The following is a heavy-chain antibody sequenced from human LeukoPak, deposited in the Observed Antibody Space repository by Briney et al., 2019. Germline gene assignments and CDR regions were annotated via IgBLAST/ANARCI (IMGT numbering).Heavy chain of an antibody. CDR2: INEDGSEK. D-gene: IGHD4-17*01. V-gene: IGHV3-7*01. CDR1: GFIFNKNW. CDR3: VPEPEYGESG. Sequence: GGSLRLSCAASGFIFNKNWMSWVRQAPGKGLEWVANINEDGSEKNYVDSVKARFTISRDNAKTSLYLQMNSLRVEDTAVYYCVPEPEYGESGGGQGALVTVSS. J-gene: IGHJ4*02.